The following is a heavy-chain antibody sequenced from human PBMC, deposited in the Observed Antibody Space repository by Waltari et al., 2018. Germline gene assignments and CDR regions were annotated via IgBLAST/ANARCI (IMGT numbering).Heavy chain of an antibody. CDR1: GFNFGDYA. Sequence: EVHLVESGGGLVQPGGSLRLACAASGFNFGDYAIHWVRLVPGKGLEWVSSFNWKSGTQGYADSVKGRFTISRDSAQNSLNLEMSSLRPEDTGFYYCYLGRGPTLFYYMDLWGKGTTVTVSS. D-gene: IGHD1-1*01. CDR3: YLGRGPTLFYYMDL. J-gene: IGHJ6*03. V-gene: IGHV3-9*01. CDR2: FNWKSGTQ.